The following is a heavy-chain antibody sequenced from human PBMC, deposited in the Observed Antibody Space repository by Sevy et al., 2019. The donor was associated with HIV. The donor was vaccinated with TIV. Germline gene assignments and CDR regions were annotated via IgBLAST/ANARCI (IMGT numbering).Heavy chain of an antibody. D-gene: IGHD3-3*01. CDR1: GFTFSSYS. CDR3: ARDLIYDFWSGSRAKNYYYYGMDV. CDR2: ISSSSSYI. Sequence: GESLKISCAASGFTFSSYSMNWVRQAPWKGLEWVSSISSSSSYIYYADSVKGRFTISRDNAKNSLYLQMNSLRAEDTAVYYCARDLIYDFWSGSRAKNYYYYGMDVWGQGTTVTVSS. J-gene: IGHJ6*02. V-gene: IGHV3-21*01.